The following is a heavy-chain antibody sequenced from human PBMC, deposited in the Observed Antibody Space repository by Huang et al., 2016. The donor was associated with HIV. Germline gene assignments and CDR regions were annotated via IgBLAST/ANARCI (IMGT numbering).Heavy chain of an antibody. V-gene: IGHV4-61*01. CDR3: AREGRLEVEFYFDF. D-gene: IGHD2-15*01. J-gene: IGHJ4*02. CDR2: MHDSGAA. Sequence: QVQLKESGPGLVKPSGTLSLTCSVPGVSVSSGSHHWSWIRQPPGKGLEWIGFMHDSGAATYNSSLKGRVTLSVDTSKNQFSLKLSSVTAADTAVYYCAREGRLEVEFYFDFWGQGTLVTVSS. CDR1: GVSVSSGSHH.